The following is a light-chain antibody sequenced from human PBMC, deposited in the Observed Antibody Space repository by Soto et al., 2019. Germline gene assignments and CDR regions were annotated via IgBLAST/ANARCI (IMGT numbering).Light chain of an antibody. Sequence: QSALTQPPSASGSPGQSVTISCTGTSSDVGGYNYVSWYQQHPGKAPKLMIYEVSRRPSGVPDRFSGSKSGSTASLTVSGLQADDEADYYCSSSAGSNPLFGGGTQLTVL. V-gene: IGLV2-8*01. J-gene: IGLJ2*01. CDR2: EVS. CDR1: SSDVGGYNY. CDR3: SSSAGSNPL.